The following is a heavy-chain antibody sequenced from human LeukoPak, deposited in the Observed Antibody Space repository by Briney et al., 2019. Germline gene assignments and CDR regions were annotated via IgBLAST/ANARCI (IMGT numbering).Heavy chain of an antibody. D-gene: IGHD6-13*01. V-gene: IGHV4-39*07. CDR1: GGSISSSSYY. CDR2: IYYSGST. Sequence: SETLSLTCTVSGGSISSSSYYWGWIRQPPGKGLEWIGSIYYSGSTYYNPSLKSRVTISVDTSKNQFSPKLSSVTAADTAVYYCARVRGSSWLRDDYWGQGTLVTVSS. CDR3: ARVRGSSWLRDDY. J-gene: IGHJ4*02.